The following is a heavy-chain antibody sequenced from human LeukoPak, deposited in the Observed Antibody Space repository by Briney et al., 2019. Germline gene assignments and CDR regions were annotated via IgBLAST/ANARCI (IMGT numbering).Heavy chain of an antibody. D-gene: IGHD3-22*01. CDR1: GFTFSSYG. V-gene: IGHV3-33*01. CDR2: IWYDGSNK. CDR3: AAGYDSSENWFDP. Sequence: GRSLRLSCAASGFTFSSYGIHWVRQAPGKGLEWVAVIWYDGSNKYYADSMKGRFTISRDNSKNTLYLQMNSLRAEDTAVYYCAAGYDSSENWFDPWGQGTLVTVSS. J-gene: IGHJ5*02.